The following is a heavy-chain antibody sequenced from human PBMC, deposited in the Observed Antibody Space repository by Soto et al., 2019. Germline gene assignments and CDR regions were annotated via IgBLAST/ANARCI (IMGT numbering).Heavy chain of an antibody. CDR1: GDSVSSNSAA. J-gene: IGHJ3*02. CDR2: TYYRSKWYN. CDR3: ARAFTYYYDSSVPAAVDAFDI. V-gene: IGHV6-1*01. Sequence: SQTLSLTCAISGDSVSSNSAAWNWIRQSPSRGLEWLGRTYYRSKWYNDYAVSVKSRITINPDTSKNQFSLQLNSVTPEDTAVYYCARAFTYYYDSSVPAAVDAFDIWGQGTMVTVSS. D-gene: IGHD3-22*01.